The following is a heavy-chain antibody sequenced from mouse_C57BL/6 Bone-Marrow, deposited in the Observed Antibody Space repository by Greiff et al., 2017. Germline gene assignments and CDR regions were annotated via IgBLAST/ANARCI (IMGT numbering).Heavy chain of an antibody. CDR2: IYPGDGDT. D-gene: IGHD1-1*01. V-gene: IGHV1-82*01. J-gene: IGHJ2*01. CDR1: GYAFSSSW. Sequence: QVQLKQSGPELVKPGASVKISCKASGYAFSSSWMNWVKQRPGKGLEWIGRIYPGDGDTNYNGKFKGKATLTADKSSSTAYMQLSSLTSEDSAVYFCARSTTVVPYYFDYWGQGTTLTVSS. CDR3: ARSTTVVPYYFDY.